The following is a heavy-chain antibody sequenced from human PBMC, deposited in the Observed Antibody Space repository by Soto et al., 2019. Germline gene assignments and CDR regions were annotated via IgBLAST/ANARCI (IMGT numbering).Heavy chain of an antibody. CDR1: CGSISSGGYY. J-gene: IGHJ5*02. V-gene: IGHV4-31*03. D-gene: IGHD3-16*01. CDR2: IYYSGST. Sequence: QVQLQESGPGLVKPSQTLSLTCTVSCGSISSGGYYWTWLRQHPGKGLEWIGYIYYSGSTYYNPSLTSRVTISVDTSKNQFALKLSSVTAADTAVYYCARVGGITLFCPWGQGTLVTVSS. CDR3: ARVGGITLFCP.